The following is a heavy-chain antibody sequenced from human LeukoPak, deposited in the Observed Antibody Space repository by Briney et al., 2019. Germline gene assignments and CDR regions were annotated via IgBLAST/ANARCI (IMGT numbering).Heavy chain of an antibody. CDR2: IIPIFGTA. CDR1: GGTFSSYA. Sequence: SVKVSCKASGGTFSSYAISWVRQAPGQGLEWMGRIIPIFGTANYAQKFQGRVTITTDESTSTAYMELSSMRSEDTAVYYCAREGYSYGNYFDYWGQGTLVTVSS. J-gene: IGHJ4*02. CDR3: AREGYSYGNYFDY. D-gene: IGHD5-18*01. V-gene: IGHV1-69*05.